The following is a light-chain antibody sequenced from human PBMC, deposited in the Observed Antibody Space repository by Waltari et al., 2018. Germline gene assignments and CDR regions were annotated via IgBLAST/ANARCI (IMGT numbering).Light chain of an antibody. J-gene: IGLJ3*02. CDR2: RSD. Sequence: QSVLTQPPSASGTPGQRVAISCSGSYSNIGSNVVNWYQQHPGKAPKLLIYRSDRRPSGVPVRFSGSKSGSSASLAIDGLHSEDEADYYCASWDDSLNGHWVFGGGTKVTVL. V-gene: IGLV1-44*01. CDR1: YSNIGSNV. CDR3: ASWDDSLNGHWV.